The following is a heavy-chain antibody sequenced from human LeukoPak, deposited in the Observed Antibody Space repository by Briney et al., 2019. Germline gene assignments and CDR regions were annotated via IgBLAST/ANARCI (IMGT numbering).Heavy chain of an antibody. D-gene: IGHD3-10*01. CDR2: IWYDGSNK. J-gene: IGHJ4*02. CDR3: ARENTMVRGVNYFDY. CDR1: GFTFSSYG. V-gene: IGHV3-33*01. Sequence: GGSLRLSCAASGFTFSSYGMHWVRQAPGKGLEWVAVIWYDGSNKYYADSVKGRFTISRDNSKNTLYLQMNSLRAKDTAVYYCARENTMVRGVNYFDYWGQGTLVTVSS.